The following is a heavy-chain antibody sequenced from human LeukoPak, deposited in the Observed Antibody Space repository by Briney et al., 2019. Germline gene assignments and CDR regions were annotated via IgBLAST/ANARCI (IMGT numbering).Heavy chain of an antibody. Sequence: ASVKVSCKVSGYTLTELSMHWVRQAPGKGLEWMGGFDPEDGETIYAQKFQGRVTMTEDTSTDTAYMELSSLRSEDTAVYYCATATFETAAAGYKNYGMDVWGQGTTVTVSS. J-gene: IGHJ6*02. V-gene: IGHV1-24*01. CDR3: ATATFETAAAGYKNYGMDV. D-gene: IGHD6-13*01. CDR1: GYTLTELS. CDR2: FDPEDGET.